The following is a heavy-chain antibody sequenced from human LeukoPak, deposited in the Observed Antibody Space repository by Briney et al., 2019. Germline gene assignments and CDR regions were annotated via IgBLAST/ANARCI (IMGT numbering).Heavy chain of an antibody. CDR1: GFTFSSYA. CDR3: ARDRDGTAYYPPDF. V-gene: IGHV3-23*01. J-gene: IGHJ4*02. CDR2: ISGSGGST. D-gene: IGHD3-22*01. Sequence: GGSLRLSCAASGFTFSSYAMSWVRQAPGKGLEWVSAISGSGGSTYYADSVKGRFTISRDNSKNTLYLQMNSLRAEDTAVYYCARDRDGTAYYPPDFRGQGTLVTVSS.